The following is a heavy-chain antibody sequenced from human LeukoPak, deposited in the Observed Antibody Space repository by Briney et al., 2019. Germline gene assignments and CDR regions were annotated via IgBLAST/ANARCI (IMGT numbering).Heavy chain of an antibody. J-gene: IGHJ6*03. Sequence: ASVKVSCKASGYTFTTYDINWVRQATGQGLEWMGWMNPNSGNTGYAQKLQGRVTMTRNTSISTAYMELSSLRSEDTAVYYCARRDYYGSGSYPYYYQNHMDVWGKGTTVTISS. CDR3: ARRDYYGSGSYPYYYQNHMDV. CDR2: MNPNSGNT. D-gene: IGHD3-10*01. V-gene: IGHV1-8*01. CDR1: GYTFTTYD.